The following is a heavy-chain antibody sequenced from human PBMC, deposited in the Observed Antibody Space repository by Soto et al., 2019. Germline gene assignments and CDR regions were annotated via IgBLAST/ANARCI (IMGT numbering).Heavy chain of an antibody. D-gene: IGHD5-18*01. J-gene: IGHJ5*02. Sequence: GGSLRLSCAASGFTFSHHWMHWVRQSPGKGLVWVSRINGDESTTDYADSVQGRFTISRDNTKNTLFLQMNSPRDEDTAVYYCARDRGYNYGSAFDPWGQGTLVTVSS. CDR3: ARDRGYNYGSAFDP. V-gene: IGHV3-74*01. CDR1: GFTFSHHW. CDR2: INGDESTT.